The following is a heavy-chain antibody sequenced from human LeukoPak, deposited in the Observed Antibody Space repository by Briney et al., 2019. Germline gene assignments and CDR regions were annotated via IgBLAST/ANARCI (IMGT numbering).Heavy chain of an antibody. CDR2: INHSGST. D-gene: IGHD1-26*01. CDR1: GGSFSGYY. J-gene: IGHJ4*02. CDR3: ARPRIVGARAFDY. Sequence: SETLSLTCAVYGGSFSGYYWSWIRQPPGKGLEWIGEINHSGSTNYNPSLKSRVTISVDTSKNQFSLKLSSVTAADTAVYYCARPRIVGARAFDYWGEGTLVTVSS. V-gene: IGHV4-34*01.